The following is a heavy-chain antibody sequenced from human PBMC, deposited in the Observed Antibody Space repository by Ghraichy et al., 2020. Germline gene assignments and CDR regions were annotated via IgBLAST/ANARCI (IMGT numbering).Heavy chain of an antibody. CDR2: IYSGGST. CDR3: ARAWGYDFWSGSPPPPLYGMDV. Sequence: GGSLRLSCAASGFTVSSNYMSWVRQAPGKGLEWVSVIYSGGSTYYADSVKGRFTISRDNSKNTLYLQMNSLGAEDTAVYYCARAWGYDFWSGSPPPPLYGMDVWGQGTTVTVSS. J-gene: IGHJ6*02. CDR1: GFTVSSNY. V-gene: IGHV3-53*01. D-gene: IGHD3-3*01.